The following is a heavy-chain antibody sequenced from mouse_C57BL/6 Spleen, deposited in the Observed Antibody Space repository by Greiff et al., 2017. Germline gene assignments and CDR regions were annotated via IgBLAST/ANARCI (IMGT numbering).Heavy chain of an antibody. CDR1: GYTFTSYW. CDR3: AISIYYDYDWFAY. Sequence: QVQLQQPGAELVKPGASVKVSCKASGYTFTSYWMHWVKQRPGQGLEWIGRIHPSDSDTNYNQKFKGKATLTVDKSSSTAYMQLSSLTSEDSAVYYCAISIYYDYDWFAYWGQGTLVTVSA. J-gene: IGHJ3*01. V-gene: IGHV1-74*01. CDR2: IHPSDSDT. D-gene: IGHD2-4*01.